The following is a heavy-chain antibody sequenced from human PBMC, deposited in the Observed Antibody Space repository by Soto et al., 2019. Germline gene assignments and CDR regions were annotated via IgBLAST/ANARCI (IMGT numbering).Heavy chain of an antibody. V-gene: IGHV1-3*03. D-gene: IGHD3-16*02. CDR3: ARGTYDYIWGSYRRPNWFDP. Sequence: ASVKVSCTASGYTFSSYVMHWVRQAPGQRLEWMGWINAGNGNTRYSQEFQGRITITRDTSASTAYMEVSSSVTAADTAVYYCARGTYDYIWGSYRRPNWFDPWGQGTLVTVSS. J-gene: IGHJ5*02. CDR2: INAGNGNT. CDR1: GYTFSSYV.